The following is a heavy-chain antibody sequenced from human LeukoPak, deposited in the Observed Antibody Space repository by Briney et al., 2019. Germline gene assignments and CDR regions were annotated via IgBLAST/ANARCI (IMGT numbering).Heavy chain of an antibody. CDR2: ITNKADAVTT. V-gene: IGHV3-15*01. CDR3: ATGHMQF. J-gene: IGHJ4*02. D-gene: IGHD3-10*01. CDR1: GFTFSDAW. Sequence: GGSLRLSCAASGFTFSDAWMDWVRQAPGKGLEWVGHITNKADAVTTNYAAPVKGRFTIYRDDSKNTLYLQMNSLETEDTAVYYCATGHMQFGGQGTLVTVSS.